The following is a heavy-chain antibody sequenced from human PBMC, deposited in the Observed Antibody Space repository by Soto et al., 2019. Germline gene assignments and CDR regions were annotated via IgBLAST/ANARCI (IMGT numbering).Heavy chain of an antibody. Sequence: QVQLVQSGAEVKKPGSSVKFSCKASGGTFSSYAISWVRQAPGQGLEWMGWFITIFGKAHYAQKFQGRVTITADKSTSTAYMERSILRSEDTAVYYCARGLWGRLPGIAAAGTRGPRYDYGMDVWGQGTTVTVSS. CDR2: FITIFGKA. CDR3: ARGLWGRLPGIAAAGTRGPRYDYGMDV. D-gene: IGHD6-13*01. V-gene: IGHV1-69*06. CDR1: GGTFSSYA. J-gene: IGHJ6*02.